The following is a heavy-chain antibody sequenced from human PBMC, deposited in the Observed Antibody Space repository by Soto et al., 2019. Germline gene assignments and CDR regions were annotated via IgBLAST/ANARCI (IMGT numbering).Heavy chain of an antibody. V-gene: IGHV4-34*01. CDR3: ARVIAVAGVYYYGMDV. Sequence: SETLSLTCAVYGGSFSGYYWSWIRQPPGKGLEWIGEINHSGSTNYNPSLKSRVTMSVDTSKNQFSLKLSSVTAADTAVYYSARVIAVAGVYYYGMDVWGQGTTVTVSS. J-gene: IGHJ6*02. D-gene: IGHD6-19*01. CDR2: INHSGST. CDR1: GGSFSGYY.